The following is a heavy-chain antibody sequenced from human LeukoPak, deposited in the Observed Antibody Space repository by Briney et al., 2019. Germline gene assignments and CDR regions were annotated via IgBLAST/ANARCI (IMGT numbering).Heavy chain of an antibody. V-gene: IGHV4-59*08. J-gene: IGHJ5*02. D-gene: IGHD5-12*01. CDR2: IYYSGTT. CDR3: ARLLGESGAAGRFDP. Sequence: KASETMSITWSVAGGSISSYYWSWIRQPPGKGLEWIGNIYYSGTTNYNPSLKSRVTISVDKSKHHFSLNLSSVTAADTAVYYCARLLGESGAAGRFDPWGQGTLVTVSS. CDR1: GGSISSYY.